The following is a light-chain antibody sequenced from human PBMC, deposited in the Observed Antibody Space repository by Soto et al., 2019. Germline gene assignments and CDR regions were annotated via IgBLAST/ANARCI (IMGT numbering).Light chain of an antibody. CDR1: QVITND. Sequence: IQMTQSPSSLSASVGDRLSITCRASQVITNDLGWYQQKPGKAPKRLIYAASTLQSGVPSRFSGSGSGTEFTLTISSLQPEDVATYYCLQLNTYPWTFGQGTTLEIK. CDR3: LQLNTYPWT. J-gene: IGKJ1*01. V-gene: IGKV1-17*01. CDR2: AAS.